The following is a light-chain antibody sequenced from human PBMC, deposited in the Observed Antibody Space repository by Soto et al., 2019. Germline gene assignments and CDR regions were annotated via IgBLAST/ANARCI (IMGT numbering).Light chain of an antibody. CDR3: QQYGSSPPT. Sequence: IVLTQSPGTLCFSPGEMATLSFGASQSVSSSYLAWYQQKPGQAPRLLIYGASSRATGIPDRFSGSGSGTDFTLTINGLEPEDFALYYCQQYGSSPPTFGQGTKVDIK. CDR1: QSVSSSY. J-gene: IGKJ1*01. V-gene: IGKV3-20*01. CDR2: GAS.